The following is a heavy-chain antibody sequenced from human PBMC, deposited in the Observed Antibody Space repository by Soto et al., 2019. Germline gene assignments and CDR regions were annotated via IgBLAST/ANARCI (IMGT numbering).Heavy chain of an antibody. D-gene: IGHD3-16*01. CDR2: IYHSGST. V-gene: IGHV4-30-2*01. Sequence: QLQLQESGSGLVKPSQTLSLTCAVSGGSISSGGYSWSWIRQPPGKGLEWIGYIYHSGSTYYNPSPKSRATTSVDRSKNQCSLKLSSVTAADTAVYYCARGGLPYYYYGMDVWGQGTTVTVSS. CDR1: GGSISSGGYS. CDR3: ARGGLPYYYYGMDV. J-gene: IGHJ6*02.